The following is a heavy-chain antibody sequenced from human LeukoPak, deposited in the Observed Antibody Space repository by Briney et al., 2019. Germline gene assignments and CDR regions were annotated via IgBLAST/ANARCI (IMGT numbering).Heavy chain of an antibody. V-gene: IGHV3-21*01. Sequence: PGGSLRLPCAASGFTFSSYSMNWVRQAPGKGLEWVSSISSSSSYIYYADSVKGRFTISRDNAKNSLYLQMNSLRAEDTAVYYCASAAATDAFDIWGQGTMVTVSS. CDR2: ISSSSSYI. CDR1: GFTFSSYS. CDR3: ASAAATDAFDI. J-gene: IGHJ3*02. D-gene: IGHD2-15*01.